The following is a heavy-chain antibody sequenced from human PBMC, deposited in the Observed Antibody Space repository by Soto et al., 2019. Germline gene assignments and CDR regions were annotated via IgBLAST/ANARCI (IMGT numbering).Heavy chain of an antibody. Sequence: EVQLLESGGGLVQPGWSLRLSCAASGFTFSSYGMTWVRQAPGKGLEWVSTISGSGGSTYYADSVKGQFTISRDNSKNTLYLQMNSLRAEDTAVYYCAKGLYSGSYFDYWGQGTLVTVSS. CDR3: AKGLYSGSYFDY. J-gene: IGHJ4*02. D-gene: IGHD1-26*01. V-gene: IGHV3-23*01. CDR2: ISGSGGST. CDR1: GFTFSSYG.